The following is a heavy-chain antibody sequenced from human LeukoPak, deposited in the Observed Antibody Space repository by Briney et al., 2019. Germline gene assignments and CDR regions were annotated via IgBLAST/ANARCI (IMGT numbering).Heavy chain of an antibody. D-gene: IGHD6-13*01. Sequence: GGSLRLSCAASGFTFDDYGMSWVRQAPGKGLEWVSGINWNGGSTGYADSVKGRFTISRDNAKNSLYLQMNSLRAEDTALYYCARVGAAAGTMAGVYYFDYWGQGTLVTVSS. CDR3: ARVGAAAGTMAGVYYFDY. CDR1: GFTFDDYG. CDR2: INWNGGST. J-gene: IGHJ4*02. V-gene: IGHV3-20*04.